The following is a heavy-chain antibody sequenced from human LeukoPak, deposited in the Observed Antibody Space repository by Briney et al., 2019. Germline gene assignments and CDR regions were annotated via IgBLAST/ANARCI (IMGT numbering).Heavy chain of an antibody. CDR3: AKGYYDYVWGSYYFDY. V-gene: IGHV3-23*01. D-gene: IGHD3-16*01. J-gene: IGHJ4*02. CDR1: GFTFSSYA. CDR2: ISGSGGST. Sequence: SRGSLRLSCAASGFTFSSYAMSWVRQAPGKGLEWVSAISGSGGSTYYADSVKGRFTISRDNSRDTLYLQMNSLRAEDTAVYYCAKGYYDYVWGSYYFDYWGQGTLVTVSS.